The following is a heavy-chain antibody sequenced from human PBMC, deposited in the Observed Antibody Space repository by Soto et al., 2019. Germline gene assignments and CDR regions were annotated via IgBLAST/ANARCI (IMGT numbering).Heavy chain of an antibody. CDR2: ISYDGSNK. CDR1: GFTFSSYA. Sequence: ESGGGVVQPGRSLRLSCAASGFTFSSYAMHWVRQAPGKGLEWVAVISYDGSNKYYADSVKGRFTISRDNSKNTLYLQMNSLRAEDTAVYYCAREHSSGWYKAFDYWGQGTLVTVSS. D-gene: IGHD6-19*01. J-gene: IGHJ4*02. V-gene: IGHV3-30-3*01. CDR3: AREHSSGWYKAFDY.